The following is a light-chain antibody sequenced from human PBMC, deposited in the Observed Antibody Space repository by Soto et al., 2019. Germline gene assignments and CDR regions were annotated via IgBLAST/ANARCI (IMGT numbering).Light chain of an antibody. CDR2: AAS. CDR3: QNYNSAPLT. Sequence: DIQMTQSPSSLSASVGDRFPITCRASQGTNNYLAWYQQKPGKVPKLLIYAASTLQSGLPSRFSGSGSGPDFTLTIGSLQPEDVASYDCQNYNSAPLTGGGGTKVEIK. J-gene: IGKJ4*01. CDR1: QGTNNY. V-gene: IGKV1-27*01.